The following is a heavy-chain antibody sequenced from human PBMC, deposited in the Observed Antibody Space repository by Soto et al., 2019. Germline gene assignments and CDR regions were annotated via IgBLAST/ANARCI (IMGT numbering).Heavy chain of an antibody. J-gene: IGHJ4*02. Sequence: PSETLSLTCTVSGGSISSYYWSWIRQPPGKGLEWIGYIYYSGSTNYNPSLKSRVTISVDTSKNQFSLKLSSVTAADTAVYYCARSDYYDSSGYYGKFDYWGQGTLVTVSS. CDR2: IYYSGST. D-gene: IGHD3-22*01. CDR1: GGSISSYY. CDR3: ARSDYYDSSGYYGKFDY. V-gene: IGHV4-59*01.